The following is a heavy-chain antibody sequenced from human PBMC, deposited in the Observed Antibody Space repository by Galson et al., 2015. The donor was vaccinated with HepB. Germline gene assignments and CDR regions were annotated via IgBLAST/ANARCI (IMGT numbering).Heavy chain of an antibody. CDR1: GYTFSNYY. J-gene: IGHJ4*02. V-gene: IGHV1-46*03. CDR2: INPSGGST. D-gene: IGHD6-6*01. Sequence: SVKVSCKAFGYTFSNYYIHWVRQAPGQGLEWMGIINPSGGSTSYAQNFQGRVIMTRDTSTTTVYMQLSSLRSEDTAVYYCTREYSGSSLRQFDYWGQGTLVTVSS. CDR3: TREYSGSSLRQFDY.